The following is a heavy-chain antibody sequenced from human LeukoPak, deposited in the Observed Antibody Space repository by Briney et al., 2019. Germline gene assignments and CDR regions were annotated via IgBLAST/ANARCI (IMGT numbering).Heavy chain of an antibody. CDR2: IYYSGST. D-gene: IGHD3-16*01. Sequence: SETLSLTCTVSGGSISSGDYYWRWIRQPPGKGLEWIGYIYYSGSTYYNPSLKSRVTISVDTSKNQFSLKLSSVTAADTAVYYCARDQITLTPAFDIWGQRTMVTVSS. J-gene: IGHJ3*02. CDR1: GGSISSGDYY. V-gene: IGHV4-30-4*01. CDR3: ARDQITLTPAFDI.